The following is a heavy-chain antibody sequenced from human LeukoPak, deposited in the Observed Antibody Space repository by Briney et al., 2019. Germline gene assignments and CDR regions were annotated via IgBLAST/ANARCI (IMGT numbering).Heavy chain of an antibody. Sequence: SVKVSCKASGGTFSSYAISWVRQAPGQGLGWMGRIIPILGIANYAQKFQGRVTITADKSTSTAYMELSSLRSEDTAVYYCARAGGCSRTSCYGLASNWFDPWGQGTLVTVSS. D-gene: IGHD2-2*01. J-gene: IGHJ5*02. V-gene: IGHV1-69*04. CDR1: GGTFSSYA. CDR2: IIPILGIA. CDR3: ARAGGCSRTSCYGLASNWFDP.